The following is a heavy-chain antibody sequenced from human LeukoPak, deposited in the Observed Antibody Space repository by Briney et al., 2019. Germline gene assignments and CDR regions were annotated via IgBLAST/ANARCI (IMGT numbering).Heavy chain of an antibody. CDR2: ISYDGSNK. CDR3: AKLNPTDAFDI. V-gene: IGHV3-30*18. Sequence: TGRSLRLSCAASGFTFSSYGMHWVRQAPGKGLEWVAVISYDGSNKYYADSVKGRFTISRDNSKNTLYLQMNSLRAEDTAVYYCAKLNPTDAFDIWGQGTMVTVSS. J-gene: IGHJ3*02. CDR1: GFTFSSYG.